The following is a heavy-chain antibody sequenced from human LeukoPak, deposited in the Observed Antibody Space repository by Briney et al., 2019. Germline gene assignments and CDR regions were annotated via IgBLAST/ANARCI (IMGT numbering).Heavy chain of an antibody. D-gene: IGHD3-10*01. J-gene: IGHJ4*02. Sequence: PGGSLRLSCAASGFXVSSNFMSWVRQAPGEGLEWVSVIYSGGSTYYADSVKDRFTISRDNSKNTLYLQMNSLRAEDTAVYYCARAGSYGSGTLFDYWGQGTLVTVSS. CDR3: ARAGSYGSGTLFDY. CDR2: IYSGGST. V-gene: IGHV3-66*01. CDR1: GFXVSSNF.